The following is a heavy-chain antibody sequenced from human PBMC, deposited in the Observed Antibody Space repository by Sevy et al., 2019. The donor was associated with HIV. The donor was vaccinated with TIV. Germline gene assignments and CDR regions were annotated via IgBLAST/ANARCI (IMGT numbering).Heavy chain of an antibody. CDR1: GYTFTSYD. CDR3: ARGLYGSGSYYRKRGESYYYYMDV. CDR2: MNPNSGNT. V-gene: IGHV1-8*03. D-gene: IGHD3-10*01. Sequence: ASVNVSCKASGYTFTSYDINWVRQATGQGLEWMGWMNPNSGNTGYAQKFQGRVTITRNTSISTAYMELSSLRSEDTAVYYCARGLYGSGSYYRKRGESYYYYMDVWGKWTTVTVSS. J-gene: IGHJ6*03.